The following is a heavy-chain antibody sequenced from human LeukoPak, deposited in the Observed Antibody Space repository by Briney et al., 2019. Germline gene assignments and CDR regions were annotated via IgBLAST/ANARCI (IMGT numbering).Heavy chain of an antibody. CDR2: ISSSSSYI. J-gene: IGHJ3*02. CDR3: ARAVVPQRAFDI. CDR1: GFTFSSYS. Sequence: PGGSLRLSCAASGFTFSSYSMNWVRQAPGKGLEWVSSISSSSSYIYYADSVKGRFTISRDNAKNSLYLQMNSPRAGDTAVYYCARAVVPQRAFDIWGQGTMVTVSS. D-gene: IGHD3-22*01. V-gene: IGHV3-21*01.